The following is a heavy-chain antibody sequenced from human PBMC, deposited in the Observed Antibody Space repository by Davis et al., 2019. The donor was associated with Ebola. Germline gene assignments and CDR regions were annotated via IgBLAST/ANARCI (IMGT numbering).Heavy chain of an antibody. D-gene: IGHD1-26*01. CDR3: ARASSGSYRLFDY. J-gene: IGHJ4*02. V-gene: IGHV1-2*02. CDR2: INPNSGGT. Sequence: ASVKVSCKASGYTFTGYYMHWVRQAPGQGLEWMGWINPNSGGTNYAQKFQGRVTMTRDTSISTAYMELSRLRSDDTAVYYCARASSGSYRLFDYWGQGTLVTVSS. CDR1: GYTFTGYY.